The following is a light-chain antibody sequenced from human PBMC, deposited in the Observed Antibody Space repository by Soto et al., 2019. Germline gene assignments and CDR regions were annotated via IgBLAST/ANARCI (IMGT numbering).Light chain of an antibody. Sequence: DIQLTQSPCSLSASVGGGCTITCRASQGIITYLNWYQQKPGKAPNLLIYSSSTLQSGVPSRFSGSGSGTDFTLTISSLQPEDFATYYCQQSFSSRWTFGQGTKVDIK. CDR1: QGIITY. J-gene: IGKJ1*01. CDR3: QQSFSSRWT. CDR2: SSS. V-gene: IGKV1-39*01.